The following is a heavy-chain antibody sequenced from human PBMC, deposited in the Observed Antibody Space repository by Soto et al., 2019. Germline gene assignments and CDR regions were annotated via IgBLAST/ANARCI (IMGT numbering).Heavy chain of an antibody. CDR3: ARVVLSITRGAFDA. CDR2: ISHSGTS. Sequence: QVQLQESGPGLVKPSGTLSLTCAVSGGSISSSHWWTWVRQSPGKGLECIGEISHSGTSNSNPSLKSRVTLSVDRSKNHFSLTLTSVTAADTAVYYCARVVLSITRGAFDAWGQGTPVIVSS. D-gene: IGHD1-20*01. CDR1: GGSISSSHW. V-gene: IGHV4-4*02. J-gene: IGHJ3*01.